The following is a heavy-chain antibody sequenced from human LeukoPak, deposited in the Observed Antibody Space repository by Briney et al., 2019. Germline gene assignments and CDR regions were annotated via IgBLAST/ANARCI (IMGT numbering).Heavy chain of an antibody. CDR1: GYTFTGYG. V-gene: IGHV1-18*01. CDR2: ISGYDGNR. J-gene: IGHJ4*02. CDR3: ARCDYVWGNYRYRPIIYFDF. D-gene: IGHD3-16*02. Sequence: ASVKVSCKTSGYTFTGYGISWVRQAPGQGLEWMGWISGYDGNRNYAQKFQGRVTMTTDTSTSTAYMELRSLRSDDTAVYYCARCDYVWGNYRYRPIIYFDFWGQGTLVTVSS.